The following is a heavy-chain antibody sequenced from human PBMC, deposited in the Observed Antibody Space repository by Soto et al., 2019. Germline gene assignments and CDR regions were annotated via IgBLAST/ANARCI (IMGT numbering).Heavy chain of an antibody. CDR3: ASGYGDYPCYFAY. Sequence: EVQLVESGGGLVQPGGSLRLSCAASGFTFSSYAMHWVRQAPGKGLEYVSAISSNGGSTYYANSVKGRFTISRDNSKNTLYLQMGSLRADDMAVYYCASGYGDYPCYFAYWGQGTLVTVSS. CDR2: ISSNGGST. V-gene: IGHV3-64*01. CDR1: GFTFSSYA. J-gene: IGHJ4*02. D-gene: IGHD4-17*01.